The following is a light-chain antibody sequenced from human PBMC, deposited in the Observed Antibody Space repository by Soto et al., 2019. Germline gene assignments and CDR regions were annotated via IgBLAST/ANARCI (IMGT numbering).Light chain of an antibody. J-gene: IGLJ1*01. V-gene: IGLV2-14*01. CDR3: SSYTSSSTSYV. CDR2: DVS. CDR1: SSDVGGYNY. Sequence: QSAPTQPGPVSGSPGQSIPITNTWTSSDVGGYNYVSWYQQHPGKAPKLMIYDVSNRPSGVSNRFSGSKSGNTASLTISGLQAEDEADYYCSSYTSSSTSYVFGTGTKVTVL.